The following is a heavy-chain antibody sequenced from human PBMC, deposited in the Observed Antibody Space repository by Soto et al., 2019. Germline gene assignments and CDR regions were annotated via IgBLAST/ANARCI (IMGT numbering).Heavy chain of an antibody. J-gene: IGHJ6*02. CDR2: ISAYNGNT. Sequence: QVQLVQSGAEVKKPGASVKVSCKASGYTFTSYGISWVRQAPGQGLEWMGWISAYNGNTNYAQKLQGRVTMTTDTSTRTAYMELRSLRSDDTAVYYCARVEDIVVVPAGVGGMDVWGQGTTVTVSS. V-gene: IGHV1-18*01. CDR3: ARVEDIVVVPAGVGGMDV. D-gene: IGHD2-2*01. CDR1: GYTFTSYG.